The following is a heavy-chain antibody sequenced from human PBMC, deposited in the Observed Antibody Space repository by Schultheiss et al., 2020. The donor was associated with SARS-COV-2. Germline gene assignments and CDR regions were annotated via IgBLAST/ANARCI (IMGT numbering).Heavy chain of an antibody. D-gene: IGHD3-10*01. J-gene: IGHJ4*02. Sequence: GGSLRLSCAASGFTFSSYGMHWVRQAPGKGLEWVANIKQDGSEKYYVDSVKGRFTISRDNSKNTLYLQMNSLRAEDTAVYYCAKDREKPYWGQGTLVTVSS. V-gene: IGHV3-7*01. CDR2: IKQDGSEK. CDR1: GFTFSSYG. CDR3: AKDREKPY.